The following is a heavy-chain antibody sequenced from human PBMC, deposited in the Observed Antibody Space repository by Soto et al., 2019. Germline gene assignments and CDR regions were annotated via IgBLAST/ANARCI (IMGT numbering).Heavy chain of an antibody. CDR3: ARQVAYCSGGSCNSRSSYYYGMDV. D-gene: IGHD2-15*01. V-gene: IGHV5-51*01. J-gene: IGHJ6*02. Sequence: DSLKISCKGSGYSFTSYWIGWVRQMPGKGLEWMGIIYPGDSDTRYSPSFQGQVTISADKSISTAYLQWSSLKASDTAMYYCARQVAYCSGGSCNSRSSYYYGMDVWGQGTTVTVSS. CDR1: GYSFTSYW. CDR2: IYPGDSDT.